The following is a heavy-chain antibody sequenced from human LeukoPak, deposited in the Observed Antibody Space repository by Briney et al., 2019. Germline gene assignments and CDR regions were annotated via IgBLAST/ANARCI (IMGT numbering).Heavy chain of an antibody. CDR2: IYHSGST. J-gene: IGHJ4*02. D-gene: IGHD3-10*01. Sequence: PGGSLRLSCAASGFTFSSYEMNWVRQAPGKGLEWIGSIYHSGSTYYNPSLKSRVTISVDTSKNQFSLKLSSVTAADTAVYYCNYGYYFDYWGQGTLVTVSS. V-gene: IGHV4-38-2*01. CDR3: NYGYYFDY. CDR1: GFTFSSYE.